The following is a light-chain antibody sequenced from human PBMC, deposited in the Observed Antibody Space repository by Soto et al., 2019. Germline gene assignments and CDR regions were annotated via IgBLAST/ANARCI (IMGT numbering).Light chain of an antibody. V-gene: IGLV2-14*03. CDR1: SSDVGGYNY. Sequence: QSALTQPASVSGSPGQSIAISCTGTSSDVGGYNYVSWYQQHLGKAPKLMIYDVSNRPSGVSNRFSGSKSGNTASLTISGLQADDDADYYCSSYTTSTTWVFGGGTKVTVL. J-gene: IGLJ3*02. CDR2: DVS. CDR3: SSYTTSTTWV.